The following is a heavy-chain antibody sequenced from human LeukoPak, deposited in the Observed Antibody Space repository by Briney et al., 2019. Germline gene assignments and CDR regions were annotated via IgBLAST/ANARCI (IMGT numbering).Heavy chain of an antibody. J-gene: IGHJ5*02. D-gene: IGHD3-10*01. CDR1: GFTFSDYY. Sequence: GGSLRLSCAASGFTFSDYYMSWIRQAPGKGLEWVSYISSSGSTIYYADSVKGRFTISRDNAKNSLYLQMNSLRAEDTAVYYCARDPYQQNVLLWFGELWSNWFDPWGQGTLVTVSS. V-gene: IGHV3-11*01. CDR2: ISSSGSTI. CDR3: ARDPYQQNVLLWFGELWSNWFDP.